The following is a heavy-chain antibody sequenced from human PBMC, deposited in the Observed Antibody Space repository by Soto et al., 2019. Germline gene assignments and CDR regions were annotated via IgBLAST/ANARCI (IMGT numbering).Heavy chain of an antibody. CDR3: ARSAFWSGYYTRYYYYMDV. Sequence: SETLSLTCAVYGGSFSGYYWSWIRQPPGKGLEWIGEINHSGSTNYNPSLKSRVTISVDTSKNQFSLKLSSVTAADTAVYYCARSAFWSGYYTRYYYYMDVWGKGTTVTVSS. CDR2: INHSGST. D-gene: IGHD3-3*01. CDR1: GGSFSGYY. J-gene: IGHJ6*03. V-gene: IGHV4-34*01.